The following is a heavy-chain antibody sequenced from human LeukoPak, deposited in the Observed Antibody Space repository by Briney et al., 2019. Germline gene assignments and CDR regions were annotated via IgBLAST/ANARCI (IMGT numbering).Heavy chain of an antibody. V-gene: IGHV4-59*01. J-gene: IGHJ4*02. CDR1: GESISGFY. D-gene: IGHD5-12*01. Sequence: SETLSLTCTVSGESISGFYWTWIRQPPGKGLEWIGYIYYSGSTNYNPSLKSRVTISVDTSKNQFSLKLSSVTAADTAVYYCARDGYSGNDGLWGQGTLVTVSS. CDR3: ARDGYSGNDGL. CDR2: IYYSGST.